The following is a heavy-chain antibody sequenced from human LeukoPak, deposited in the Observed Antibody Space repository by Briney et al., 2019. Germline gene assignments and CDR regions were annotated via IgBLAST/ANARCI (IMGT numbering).Heavy chain of an antibody. Sequence: GASVKVSCKASGYTFTSYYMHWVRQAPGQGLEWMGIINPSGGSTSYAQKFQGRVTMTRDTSTSTVYMELSSLRSEDTAVYYCARDLGGIGVLAAAAFDYWGQGTLATVSS. CDR3: ARDLGGIGVLAAAAFDY. CDR2: INPSGGST. J-gene: IGHJ4*02. V-gene: IGHV1-46*01. CDR1: GYTFTSYY. D-gene: IGHD6-13*01.